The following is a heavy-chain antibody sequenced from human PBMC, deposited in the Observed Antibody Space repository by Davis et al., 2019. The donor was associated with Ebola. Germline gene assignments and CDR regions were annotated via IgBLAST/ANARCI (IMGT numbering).Heavy chain of an antibody. J-gene: IGHJ4*02. CDR1: GYTFTNYF. Sequence: AASVKVSCKTSGYTFTNYFLHWVRQAPGQGLEWMGRINPDTGGAYFAQKFQGRVTMTRDTSISTAYMELSGLRTEDTAVYYCVKDRGFLIRDFDYWGQGALVTVSS. D-gene: IGHD3-10*01. V-gene: IGHV1-2*06. CDR2: INPDTGGA. CDR3: VKDRGFLIRDFDY.